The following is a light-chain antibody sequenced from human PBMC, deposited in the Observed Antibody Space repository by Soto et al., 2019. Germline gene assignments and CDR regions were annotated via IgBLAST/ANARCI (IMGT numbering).Light chain of an antibody. CDR1: SGHSSYA. Sequence: QPVLTQSPSASASLGASVKLTCTLSSGHSSYAIAWHQQQPGKGPRYLMKLESDGSHTKGDAIPDRFSGSSSGAERYLTISSLQSEDEGDYYCQTWGTGIHVVFGGGTKLTV. V-gene: IGLV4-69*01. CDR2: LESDGSH. J-gene: IGLJ2*01. CDR3: QTWGTGIHVV.